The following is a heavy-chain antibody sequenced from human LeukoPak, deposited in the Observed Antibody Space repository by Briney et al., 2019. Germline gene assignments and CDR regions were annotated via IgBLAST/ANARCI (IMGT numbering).Heavy chain of an antibody. D-gene: IGHD5-12*01. V-gene: IGHV3-23*01. CDR2: ISGSGGST. CDR3: AKSGIGIWELRLRGSFFDY. J-gene: IGHJ4*02. Sequence: GGSLRLSCAASGFTFSSYAMSWVRQAPGKGLEWVSAISGSGGSTYYADSVKGRFTISRDNSKNTLYLQMNSLRAEDTAVYYCAKSGIGIWELRLRGSFFDYWGQGTLVTVSS. CDR1: GFTFSSYA.